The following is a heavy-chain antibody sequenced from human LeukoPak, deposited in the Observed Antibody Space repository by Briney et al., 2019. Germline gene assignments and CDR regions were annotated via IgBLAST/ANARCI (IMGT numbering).Heavy chain of an antibody. D-gene: IGHD3-10*01. V-gene: IGHV4-61*09. CDR1: GDSISRRSSY. J-gene: IGHJ4*01. Sequence: SETLSLTCSVSGDSISRRSSYWTWIRQPAGRGLEWIGQVYWTGTPNYNPSLKSRVTMSIDTSKNQFSLTLNSVTAADTALYFCARGLQERDIIRGFDLWGPGILVTVSS. CDR3: ARGLQERDIIRGFDL. CDR2: VYWTGTP.